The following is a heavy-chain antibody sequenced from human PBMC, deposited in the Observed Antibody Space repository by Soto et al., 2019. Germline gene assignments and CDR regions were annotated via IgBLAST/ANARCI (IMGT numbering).Heavy chain of an antibody. J-gene: IGHJ5*02. CDR3: ARSSGSYAEWFDR. D-gene: IGHD3-16*01. Sequence: QVRPVQTGAESRRPGASVKVSCTASGDIITGYYIHCVRQAHGQGLEWMGWISLNSGRTNFADKLRGWATGTRDTSTSTAYLELSSLTSNETAVSYCARSSGSYAEWFDRWGQGTLVNV. CDR1: GDIITGYY. V-gene: IGHV1-2*04. CDR2: ISLNSGRT.